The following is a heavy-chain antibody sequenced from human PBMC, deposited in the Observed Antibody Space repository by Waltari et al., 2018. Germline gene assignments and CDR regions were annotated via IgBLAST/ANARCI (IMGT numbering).Heavy chain of an antibody. CDR2: IYPGDSDI. V-gene: IGHV5-51*03. CDR1: VYCVHNYW. J-gene: IGHJ4*02. D-gene: IGHD3-22*01. CDR3: AKLNDSNAYYRGFDY. Sequence: EVLLVQSGAEVKKTGESLKLSCRGSVYCVHNYWIGWVRQMSGKGLEWMGIIYPGDSDITNSPSFQGQVTISADKSISTAYLQWSSLKASDTAIYYCAKLNDSNAYYRGFDYWGQGTLVTVSS.